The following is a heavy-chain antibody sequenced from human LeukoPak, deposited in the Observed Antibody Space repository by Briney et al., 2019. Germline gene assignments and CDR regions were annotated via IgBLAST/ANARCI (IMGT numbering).Heavy chain of an antibody. CDR1: GFTFSSYG. CDR2: IPYDGSNK. Sequence: PGGSLRLSCAASGFTFSSYGMHWVRQAPGKGLEWVAVIPYDGSNKYYADSVKGRFTISRDNSKNTLYLQMNSLRAEDTAVYYCAKGDKPVIAMVKFDYWGQGTLVTVSS. V-gene: IGHV3-30*18. D-gene: IGHD5-18*01. J-gene: IGHJ4*02. CDR3: AKGDKPVIAMVKFDY.